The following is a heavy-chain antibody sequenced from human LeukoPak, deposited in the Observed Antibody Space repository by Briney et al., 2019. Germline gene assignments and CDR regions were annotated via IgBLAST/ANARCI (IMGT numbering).Heavy chain of an antibody. CDR3: ASYCSGGSCYPADFDY. Sequence: PGGSLRLSCAASGFTFSSYSMNWVRQAPGKGLEWVSSISSSSSYIYYADSVKGRFTISRDNAKNSLYLQMNSLRAEDTAVYYCASYCSGGSCYPADFDYWGQGTLVTVSS. D-gene: IGHD2-15*01. J-gene: IGHJ4*02. CDR2: ISSSSSYI. CDR1: GFTFSSYS. V-gene: IGHV3-21*01.